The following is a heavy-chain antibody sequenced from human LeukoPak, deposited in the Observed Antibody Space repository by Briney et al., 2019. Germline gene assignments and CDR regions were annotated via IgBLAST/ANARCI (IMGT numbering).Heavy chain of an antibody. CDR3: ASSYYDSSGPTLDAFDI. D-gene: IGHD3-22*01. CDR2: INPNSGGT. CDR1: GGTFSSYA. Sequence: APVKVSCKASGGTFSSYAISWVRQSPGQGLEWMGWINPNSGGTNHAQKFQGRVTMTRDTSISTAYMELSRLRSDDTAVYYCASSYYDSSGPTLDAFDIWGQGTMVTVSS. J-gene: IGHJ3*02. V-gene: IGHV1-2*02.